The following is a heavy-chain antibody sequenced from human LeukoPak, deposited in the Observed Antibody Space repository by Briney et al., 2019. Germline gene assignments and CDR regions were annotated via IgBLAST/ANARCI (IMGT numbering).Heavy chain of an antibody. J-gene: IGHJ5*02. CDR3: ARGADGVSSIFRCLGRP. CDR2: ISTSSSYI. V-gene: IGHV3-21*01. D-gene: IGHD2-8*01. CDR1: GFTFSSYS. Sequence: PGGSLRLSCTASGFTFSSYSMNWVRQAPGKGLEWVSSISTSSSYIFYADSVKGRFTISRDNARNSLYLQMNTLRAEDTAVYSCARGADGVSSIFRCLGRPWDQGPLVTVSS.